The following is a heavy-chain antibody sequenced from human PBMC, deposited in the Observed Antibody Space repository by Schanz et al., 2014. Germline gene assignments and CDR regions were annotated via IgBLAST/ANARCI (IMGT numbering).Heavy chain of an antibody. CDR3: AKGRFGELSAFDI. D-gene: IGHD3-10*01. CDR2: ISGSGGST. V-gene: IGHV3-23*04. Sequence: EVQLVASGGGLVQPGGSLRLSCSASTFTFDHYAMTWVRQAPGKGLEWVSAISGSGGSTYYADSVKGRFTISRDNSKNTLYLQMNSLRAEDTAVYYCAKGRFGELSAFDIWGQGTMVTVSS. CDR1: TFTFDHYA. J-gene: IGHJ3*02.